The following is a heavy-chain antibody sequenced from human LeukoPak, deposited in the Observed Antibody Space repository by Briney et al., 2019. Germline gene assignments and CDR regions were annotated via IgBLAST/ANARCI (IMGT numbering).Heavy chain of an antibody. CDR2: IYPGDSDT. Sequence: GESLKISCKGSGYSFTNYWIGWVRQMPGKGLECMGIIYPGDSDTKYSPSFQGQVTISADKSINSAYLQWSSLKASDTAMYYCARQYGSGSYDYWGQGTLVTVSS. CDR3: ARQYGSGSYDY. CDR1: GYSFTNYW. J-gene: IGHJ4*02. V-gene: IGHV5-51*01. D-gene: IGHD3-10*01.